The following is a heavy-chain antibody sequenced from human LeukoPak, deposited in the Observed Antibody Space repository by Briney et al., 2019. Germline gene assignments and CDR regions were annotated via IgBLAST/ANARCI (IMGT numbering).Heavy chain of an antibody. Sequence: PGGSLRLSCAASGFTFSSYGMHWVRQAPGKGLEWVAVIWYDGSNKHYADSVKGRFTISRDNSKNTLYLQMNSLRAEDTAVYYCARDTRTYYDFWSGPSYYFDYWGQGTLVTVSS. CDR3: ARDTRTYYDFWSGPSYYFDY. V-gene: IGHV3-33*01. CDR2: IWYDGSNK. J-gene: IGHJ4*02. CDR1: GFTFSSYG. D-gene: IGHD3-3*01.